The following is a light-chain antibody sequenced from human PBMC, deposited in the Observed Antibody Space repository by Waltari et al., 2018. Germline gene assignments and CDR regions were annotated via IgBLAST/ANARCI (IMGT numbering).Light chain of an antibody. V-gene: IGLV8-61*01. CDR2: STN. J-gene: IGLJ2*01. CDR3: MVYMGSCISL. Sequence: TVVTQEPSLSVSPGGTVTLTCGLSSGSVSTSNYPSWYQQTPGQAPRTLIYSTNPRPSGVPGRVSGSILWNKAALPIPGAQADDESDYFCMVYMGSCISLFGGGTRLTVL. CDR1: SGSVSTSNY.